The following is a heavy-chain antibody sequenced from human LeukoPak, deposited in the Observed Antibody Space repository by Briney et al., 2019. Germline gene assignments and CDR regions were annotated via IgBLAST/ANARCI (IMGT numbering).Heavy chain of an antibody. J-gene: IGHJ5*02. D-gene: IGHD6-13*01. CDR1: GYSFTSYW. V-gene: IGHV5-10-1*01. CDR2: IDPRDSYT. CDR3: ARGGYSSSWYYWFDP. Sequence: GEFLEISCKGSGYSFTSYWISWVRHVPGKGLEWMGRIDPRDSYTNYSPSFEGHVTISADKSISTAYLHWSSLKASDSAMYYCARGGYSSSWYYWFDPWGQGTLVTVSS.